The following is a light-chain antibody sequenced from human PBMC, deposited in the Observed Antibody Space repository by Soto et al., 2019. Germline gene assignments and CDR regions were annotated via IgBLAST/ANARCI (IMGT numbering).Light chain of an antibody. CDR1: QSISSL. CDR3: QQTTRSPIT. J-gene: IGKJ4*01. Sequence: EIRVTKSPSTLSASVGDRVTITCRASQSISSLLAWYQQKPGKAPKLLIYAASSLQSGVPSRFSGRGSGEVYTPNISSVEQEYSGSYYQQQTTRSPITFGGGTKVDIK. CDR2: AAS. V-gene: IGKV1-5*01.